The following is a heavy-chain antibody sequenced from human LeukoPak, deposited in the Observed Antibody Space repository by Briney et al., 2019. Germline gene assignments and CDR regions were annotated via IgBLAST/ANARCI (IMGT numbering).Heavy chain of an antibody. Sequence: GGSLRLSCAASGFTFSSYAMHWVRQAPGKGLEWVAVISYDGSNKYYADSVKGRFTISRDNSKNTLYLQMNSLRAEDTAVYYCAKRAPMVRGRTDYQYGMDVWGQGTTVTVSS. D-gene: IGHD3-10*01. J-gene: IGHJ6*02. CDR3: AKRAPMVRGRTDYQYGMDV. V-gene: IGHV3-30-3*02. CDR1: GFTFSSYA. CDR2: ISYDGSNK.